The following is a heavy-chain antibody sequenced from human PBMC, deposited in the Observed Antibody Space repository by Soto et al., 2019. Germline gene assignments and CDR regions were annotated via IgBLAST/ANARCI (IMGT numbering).Heavy chain of an antibody. D-gene: IGHD1-26*01. V-gene: IGHV3-23*01. J-gene: IGHJ4*02. CDR2: ISGSGGST. CDR1: GFTFSSYA. CDR3: AKDNQLGGATDYFDY. Sequence: GGSLRLSCAPSGFTFSSYAMSWVRQAPGKGLEWVSAISGSGGSTYYAASVKGRFIISRDNSKNTLYLQMNSLRAEDTAVYYCAKDNQLGGATDYFDYWGQGTLVTVSS.